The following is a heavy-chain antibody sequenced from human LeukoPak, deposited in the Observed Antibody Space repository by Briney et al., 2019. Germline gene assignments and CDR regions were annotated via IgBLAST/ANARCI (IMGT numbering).Heavy chain of an antibody. CDR2: ISWNSGSI. D-gene: IGHD1-26*01. CDR3: AKGDSGSYPGYYYYMDV. V-gene: IGHV3-9*01. CDR1: GFTFDDYA. Sequence: GRSLRLSCAASGFTFDDYAMHWVRQAPGKGLEWVSGISWNSGSIGYADSVKGRFTISRDNAKNSLYLQMNSLRAEDTALYYCAKGDSGSYPGYYYYMDVWGKGTTVTISS. J-gene: IGHJ6*03.